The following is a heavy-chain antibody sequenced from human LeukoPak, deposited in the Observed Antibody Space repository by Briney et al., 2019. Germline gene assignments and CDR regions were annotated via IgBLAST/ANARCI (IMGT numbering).Heavy chain of an antibody. CDR3: ARYVDGAQYNYLDY. J-gene: IGHJ4*02. CDR2: IFYTGTT. Sequence: PSETLSLTCTVSGGSIGSDNYYWDWIRQPPGKGLEFIAGIFYTGTTYYNPSLKSRVTISVDTSKNQFSLKLSSVTAADTAVYYCARYVDGAQYNYLDYWGQGTLVTVSS. V-gene: IGHV4-39*07. CDR1: GGSIGSDNYY. D-gene: IGHD3-10*02.